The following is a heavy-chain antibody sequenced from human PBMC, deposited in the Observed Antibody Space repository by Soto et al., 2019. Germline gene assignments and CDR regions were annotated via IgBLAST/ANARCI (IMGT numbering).Heavy chain of an antibody. CDR3: AREMSGYDYYYYYYMDV. Sequence: EVQLVESGGGLVQPGGSLRLSCAASGFTFSSYWMSWVRQAPGKGLERVANIKQDGSEKYYVDSVKGRFTISRDNAKNSLYLQMNSLRVEDTAVYYCAREMSGYDYYYYYYMDVWGKGTTVTVSS. CDR1: GFTFSSYW. V-gene: IGHV3-7*01. CDR2: IKQDGSEK. J-gene: IGHJ6*03. D-gene: IGHD5-12*01.